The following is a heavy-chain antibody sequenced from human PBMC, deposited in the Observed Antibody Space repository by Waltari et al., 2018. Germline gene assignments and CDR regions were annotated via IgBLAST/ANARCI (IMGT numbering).Heavy chain of an antibody. CDR1: GYTFTGYY. D-gene: IGHD4-17*01. Sequence: QVQLVQSGAEVKKPGASVKVSCKASGYTFTGYYMHWVRQAPGQGLEWMGRINQSSGGTNDAQKCQGRVPMTRDTTISTAYMELSRLRSDDTAVYYCARVPDYGDYDWGQGTLVTVSS. CDR2: INQSSGGT. J-gene: IGHJ4*02. V-gene: IGHV1-2*06. CDR3: ARVPDYGDYD.